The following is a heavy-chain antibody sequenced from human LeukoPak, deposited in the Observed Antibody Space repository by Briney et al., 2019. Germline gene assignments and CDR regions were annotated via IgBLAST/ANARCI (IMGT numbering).Heavy chain of an antibody. V-gene: IGHV1-18*01. CDR1: GYTFTSYG. CDR2: ISAYNGNT. Sequence: ASVKVSCKASGYTFTSYGISWVRQAPGQGLEWMGWISAYNGNTNYAQRLQGRVTMTTDTSTSTAYMELRSLRSDDTAVYYCARDGSSSSSVYYYYGMDVWGQGTTVTVSS. D-gene: IGHD6-6*01. J-gene: IGHJ6*02. CDR3: ARDGSSSSSVYYYYGMDV.